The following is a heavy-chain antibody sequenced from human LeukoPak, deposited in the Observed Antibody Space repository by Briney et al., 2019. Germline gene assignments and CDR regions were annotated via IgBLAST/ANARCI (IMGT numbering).Heavy chain of an antibody. CDR3: ARDYLDWYFDL. CDR2: IWYDGSNK. J-gene: IGHJ2*01. CDR1: GFTFSSYG. Sequence: PGGSLRLSCAASGFTFSSYGMHWFRQAPGKGLEWVAVIWYDGSNKYYADSVKGRFTISRDNSKNTLYLQMNSLRAEDTAVYYCARDYLDWYFDLWGRGTLVTVSS. V-gene: IGHV3-33*01.